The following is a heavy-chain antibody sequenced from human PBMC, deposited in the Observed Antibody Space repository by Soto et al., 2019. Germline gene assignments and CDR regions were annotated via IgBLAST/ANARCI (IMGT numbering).Heavy chain of an antibody. D-gene: IGHD3-10*01. CDR3: AKDAISMVRGVNNWFDP. CDR1: GFTFSSYA. V-gene: IGHV3-23*01. J-gene: IGHJ5*02. CDR2: ISGGGGVST. Sequence: PGGSLRLSCAASGFTFSSYAMTWVRRAPGKGLEWVSGISGGGGVSTYYADSVKGRFTISRDNSMNTLYLQMNRLRAEDTAVYYCAKDAISMVRGVNNWFDPWGQGTLVTVS.